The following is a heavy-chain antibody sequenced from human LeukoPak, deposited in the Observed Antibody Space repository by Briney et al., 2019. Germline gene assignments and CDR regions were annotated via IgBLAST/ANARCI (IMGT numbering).Heavy chain of an antibody. D-gene: IGHD2-2*01. Sequence: PSETLSPTCAVYGGSFSGYYWSWIRQPPGKGLEWIGEINHSGSTNYNPSLKSRVTISVDTSKNQFSLKLSSVTAADTAVYYCARRAIVVVPAARGSSYNWNFFDYWGQGTLVTVSS. CDR1: GGSFSGYY. V-gene: IGHV4-34*01. CDR2: INHSGST. CDR3: ARRAIVVVPAARGSSYNWNFFDY. J-gene: IGHJ4*02.